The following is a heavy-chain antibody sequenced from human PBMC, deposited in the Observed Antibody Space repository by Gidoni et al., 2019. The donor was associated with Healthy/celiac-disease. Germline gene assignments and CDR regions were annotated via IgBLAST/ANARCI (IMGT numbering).Heavy chain of an antibody. CDR3: ARDQVPYYDFWSGSPLVDV. V-gene: IGHV3-21*01. D-gene: IGHD3-3*01. J-gene: IGHJ6*03. CDR1: GFRVSSTS. CDR2: ISSRSSYI. Sequence: EVQLVEAGGGLVKHGGSRRRAWAASGFRVSSTSMNWVRQAPGKGLEWFSSISSRSSYIYYADSFKGLFTISRDHAQISLYLQMNCLRAEDTAVYYCARDQVPYYDFWSGSPLVDVWGKGTTVTVSS.